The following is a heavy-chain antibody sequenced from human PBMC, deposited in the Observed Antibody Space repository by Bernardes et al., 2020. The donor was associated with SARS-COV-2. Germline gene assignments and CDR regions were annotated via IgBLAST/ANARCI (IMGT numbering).Heavy chain of an antibody. J-gene: IGHJ4*02. CDR3: AKDTTQYDILTGYDY. Sequence: VGSLIRSCAASGFTFSSYAMSWVRQAPGQGLEWVSAISGSGGSTYYADSVKGRFTISRDNSKNTLYLQMNSLRAEDTAVYYCAKDTTQYDILTGYDYWGQGTLVTVSS. CDR1: GFTFSSYA. D-gene: IGHD3-9*01. CDR2: ISGSGGST. V-gene: IGHV3-23*01.